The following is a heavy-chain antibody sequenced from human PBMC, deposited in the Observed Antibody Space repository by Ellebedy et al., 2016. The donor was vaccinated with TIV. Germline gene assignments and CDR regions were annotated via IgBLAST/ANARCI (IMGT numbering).Heavy chain of an antibody. D-gene: IGHD3-10*01. CDR1: GFTXXTYW. J-gene: IGHJ4*02. CDR2: TKQDGSEK. V-gene: IGHV3-7*01. Sequence: GESLKISCAASGFTXXTYWMGWVRPPAGKGLEWVANTKQDGSEKYYVDSVKGRFTISRDNAKNSLYRQMNSLRAEDTAVFYCARGLWFGELSPSEIIXNWGQGTLVTVSS. CDR3: ARGLWFGELSPSEIIXN.